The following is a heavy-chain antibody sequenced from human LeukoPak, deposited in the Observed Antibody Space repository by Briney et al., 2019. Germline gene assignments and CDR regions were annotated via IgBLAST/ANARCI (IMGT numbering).Heavy chain of an antibody. Sequence: PGGSLRLSCEASGFTFSSHGMNWVRQAPGKGLEWVSGIIPSGHTTYYADSVRGRFTISRDNSRNTLYLQMNSLRAEDTAVYYCAKDDRWLQFCCWGQGTLVTVSA. V-gene: IGHV3-23*01. CDR2: IIPSGHTT. CDR3: AKDDRWLQFCC. CDR1: GFTFSSHG. D-gene: IGHD5-24*01. J-gene: IGHJ4*02.